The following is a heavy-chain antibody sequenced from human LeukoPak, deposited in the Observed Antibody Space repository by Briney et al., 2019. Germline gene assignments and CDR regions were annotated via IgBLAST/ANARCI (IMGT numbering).Heavy chain of an antibody. V-gene: IGHV1-8*01. CDR1: GYTFTNYD. Sequence: ASVKVSCKASGYTFTNYDIDWVRQATGQGLEWMGWMNPNSGNTAYAQKFQRRVTMTRNTSISTAYMELSSLRSEDTAVYYCARAALRANWFDPWGQGTLVTVSS. D-gene: IGHD3-10*01. CDR2: MNPNSGNT. J-gene: IGHJ5*02. CDR3: ARAALRANWFDP.